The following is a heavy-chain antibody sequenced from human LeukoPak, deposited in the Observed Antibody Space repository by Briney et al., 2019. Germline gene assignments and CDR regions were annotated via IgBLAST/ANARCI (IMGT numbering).Heavy chain of an antibody. J-gene: IGHJ4*02. V-gene: IGHV5-51*01. D-gene: IGHD1-1*01. CDR1: GYSFTNYW. Sequence: GESLKISCKGSGYSFTNYWIGWVRQMPGKGLEWMGIIYPGDSDTRYSPSFQGQVTISADKSVTTAYLQWSSLKASDTAMYYCARPGTTGTDYFDNWGQGTLVTVSP. CDR3: ARPGTTGTDYFDN. CDR2: IYPGDSDT.